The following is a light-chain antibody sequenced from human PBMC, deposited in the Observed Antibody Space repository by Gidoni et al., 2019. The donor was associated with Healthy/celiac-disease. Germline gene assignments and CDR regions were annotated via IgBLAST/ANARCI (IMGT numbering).Light chain of an antibody. Sequence: DIVMTQTTDSLAASLGERATINCKSSQSVLYSSNNNNYLAWYQQKPGQPPKLLIYWASTRESGVPDRFSGSGSGTDFTLAISSLQAEDGAVYYCQQYYSTPLTFGGGTKVEIK. CDR3: QQYYSTPLT. CDR1: QSVLYSSNNNNY. CDR2: WAS. J-gene: IGKJ4*01. V-gene: IGKV4-1*01.